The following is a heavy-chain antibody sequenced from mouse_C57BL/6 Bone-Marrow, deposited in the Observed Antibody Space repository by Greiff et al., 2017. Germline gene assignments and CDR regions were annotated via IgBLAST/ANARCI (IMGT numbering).Heavy chain of an antibody. J-gene: IGHJ3*01. CDR3: ASYYGSSSPWFAY. D-gene: IGHD1-1*01. Sequence: EVQLQQSGPELVKPGASVKISCKASGYSFTGYYMNWVKQSPEKSLEWIGEINPSTGGTTYNQKFKAKATLTVDKSSSTAYMQLKSLTSEDSAVYYCASYYGSSSPWFAYWGQGTLVTVSA. CDR2: INPSTGGT. CDR1: GYSFTGYY. V-gene: IGHV1-42*01.